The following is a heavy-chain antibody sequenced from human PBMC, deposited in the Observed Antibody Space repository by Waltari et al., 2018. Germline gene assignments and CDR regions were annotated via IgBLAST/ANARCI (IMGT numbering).Heavy chain of an antibody. CDR3: ARELHCSRTACSGGDH. D-gene: IGHD2-2*01. V-gene: IGHV3-30*04. CDR2: ISDDGCNK. Sequence: QVQLVESGGGVVQPGGSLRLSCAASGFTFSRYAIHWVRQAPGKGLEWVKIISDDGCNKFYEDSVKGRFSIARDKSKNTLYLQMNSLGPEDTAVYYCARELHCSRTACSGGDHWVQGTLVTVSS. CDR1: GFTFSRYA. J-gene: IGHJ4*02.